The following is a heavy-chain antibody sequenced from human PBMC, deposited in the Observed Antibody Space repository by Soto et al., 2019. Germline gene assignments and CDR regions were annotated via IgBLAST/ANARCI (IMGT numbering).Heavy chain of an antibody. CDR2: ISYDGSNK. Sequence: GGSLRLSCAASGFTFSSYGMHWVRQAPGKGLEWVAVISYDGSNKYYADSVKGRFTISRDNSKNTLYLQMNSLRAEDTAVYYCAKGSLVGHSWFGMDVWGQGTTVTVSS. CDR1: GFTFSSYG. D-gene: IGHD2-15*01. V-gene: IGHV3-30*18. CDR3: AKGSLVGHSWFGMDV. J-gene: IGHJ6*02.